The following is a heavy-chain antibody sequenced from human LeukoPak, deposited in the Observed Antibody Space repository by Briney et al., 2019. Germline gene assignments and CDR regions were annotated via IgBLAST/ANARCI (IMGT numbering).Heavy chain of an antibody. V-gene: IGHV3-66*01. Sequence: GSLRLSCAASGFTVSSNYMSWVRQAPGKGLEWVSVIYSGGSTYYADSVKGRFTISRDNSKNTLYLQMNSLRAEDTAVYYCASADLWFGDDYWGQGTLVTVSS. J-gene: IGHJ4*02. D-gene: IGHD3-10*01. CDR3: ASADLWFGDDY. CDR1: GFTVSSNY. CDR2: IYSGGST.